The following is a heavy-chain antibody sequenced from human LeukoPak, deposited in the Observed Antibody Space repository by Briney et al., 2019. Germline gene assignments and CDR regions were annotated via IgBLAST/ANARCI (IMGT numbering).Heavy chain of an antibody. D-gene: IGHD3-10*01. V-gene: IGHV7-4-1*02. CDR1: GYTFTSYA. Sequence: ASVKVSCKASGYTFTSYAMNWVRQAPGQGLEWMGWINTDTGNPTYAQGFTGRFVFSLDTSVSTAYLQISSLKAEDTAVYYCARVEVLWFGSYGWFDPWGQGTLVTVSS. CDR2: INTDTGNP. J-gene: IGHJ5*02. CDR3: ARVEVLWFGSYGWFDP.